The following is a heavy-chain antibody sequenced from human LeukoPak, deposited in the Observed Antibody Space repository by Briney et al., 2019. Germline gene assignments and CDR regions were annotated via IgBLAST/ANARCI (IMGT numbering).Heavy chain of an antibody. J-gene: IGHJ6*02. CDR3: ARHHCSSTSCYAGTSYYYYYGMDV. CDR1: GYRFTSYW. D-gene: IGHD2-2*01. Sequence: GEALEFSLKGSGYRFTSYWIGWVRPGPGKGVGGMGIIYPGDSDTRYSPCFQGQVTISADKSISTAYLQWSSLQASATAMCYCARHHCSSTSCYAGTSYYYYYGMDVWGQGTTVTVSS. CDR2: IYPGDSDT. V-gene: IGHV5-51*01.